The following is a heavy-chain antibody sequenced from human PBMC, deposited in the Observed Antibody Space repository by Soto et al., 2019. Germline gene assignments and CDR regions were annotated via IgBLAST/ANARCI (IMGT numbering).Heavy chain of an antibody. J-gene: IGHJ5*02. CDR2: INPSGGST. Sequence: ASVKVSCKASGYTFTSYYMHWLRQAPGQGLEWMGIINPSGGSTSYAQKFQGRVTTTRDTSTSTVYMELSSLRSEDTAVYYCARALIHYDLLPWGQGTLVTVSS. D-gene: IGHD3-16*01. CDR1: GYTFTSYY. V-gene: IGHV1-46*01. CDR3: ARALIHYDLLP.